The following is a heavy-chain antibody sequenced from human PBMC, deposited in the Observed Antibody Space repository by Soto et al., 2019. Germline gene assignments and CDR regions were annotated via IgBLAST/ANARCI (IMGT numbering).Heavy chain of an antibody. J-gene: IGHJ4*02. CDR1: GFAFSSYG. D-gene: IGHD3-16*01. CDR2: ISGSGRNT. V-gene: IGHV3-23*01. Sequence: GGSLRLSCAASGFAFSSYGMSWVRQAPGKGLEWVSDISGSGRNTYYADSVKGRFTISRDNSKNTLYLQMNSLRAEDTAVYYCAKEGGRGGGYFDYWGQGTLVTVSS. CDR3: AKEGGRGGGYFDY.